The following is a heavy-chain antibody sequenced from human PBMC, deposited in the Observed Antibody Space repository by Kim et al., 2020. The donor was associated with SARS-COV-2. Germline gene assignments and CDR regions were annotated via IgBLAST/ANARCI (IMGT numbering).Heavy chain of an antibody. D-gene: IGHD3-10*01. CDR2: IYTSGSN. CDR3: ARGGHDGANNALDI. CDR1: GGSISSGSYY. J-gene: IGHJ3*02. Sequence: SETLSLTCTVSGGSISSGSYYWNWMRQPAGKGLEWIGRIYTSGSNNYNPSLKSRVTISIDTSKNQFSLNLSSVTAADTAVYYCARGGHDGANNALDIWGQGTMVTVSS. V-gene: IGHV4-61*02.